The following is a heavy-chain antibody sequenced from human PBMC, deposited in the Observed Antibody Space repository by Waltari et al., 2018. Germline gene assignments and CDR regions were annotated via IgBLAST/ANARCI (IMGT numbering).Heavy chain of an antibody. CDR3: ARDHIADRFDWLFNYGYFDV. J-gene: IGHJ2*01. CDR2: VSNTGFT. V-gene: IGHV4-61*02. D-gene: IGHD3-9*01. Sequence: QVQLQESGPGLVQPSQTLSLTCTVSGASVTTDKSHCTWIRQPAGKGLEWLGRVSNTGFTSYNASLKSRVTISLDTSTNQISLNLNSVTAADTAVYYCARDHIADRFDWLFNYGYFDVWGRGTLVTVSS. CDR1: GASVTTDKSH.